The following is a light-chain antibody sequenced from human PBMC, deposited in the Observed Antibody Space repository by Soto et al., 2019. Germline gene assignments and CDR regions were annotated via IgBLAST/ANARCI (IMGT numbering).Light chain of an antibody. J-gene: IGKJ4*01. CDR1: QSINNW. CDR2: DVS. V-gene: IGKV1-5*01. CDR3: QQYNSN. Sequence: IQMTQSPSTVSASVGDRVTITCRASQSINNWLAWYQQKPGKAPKLLIYDVSSLGSGVPSRFSGSGSGAEFTLTIISLQPDDFATYYCQQYNSNFGGGTRVEIK.